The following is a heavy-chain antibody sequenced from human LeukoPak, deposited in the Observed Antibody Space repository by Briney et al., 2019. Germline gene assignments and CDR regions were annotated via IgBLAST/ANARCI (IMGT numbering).Heavy chain of an antibody. CDR2: IDSAGDP. D-gene: IGHD6-13*01. CDR3: ARAYTSTWYDSPLDY. Sequence: PGGSLRLSCAASGFTFSSYDMHWVRQPTGKGLEWVSGIDSAGDPFYPGSVKGRFTISRENAKNSLYLQMNGLTAGDTAVYYCARAYTSTWYDSPLDYWGQGTLVTVSS. J-gene: IGHJ4*02. CDR1: GFTFSSYD. V-gene: IGHV3-13*05.